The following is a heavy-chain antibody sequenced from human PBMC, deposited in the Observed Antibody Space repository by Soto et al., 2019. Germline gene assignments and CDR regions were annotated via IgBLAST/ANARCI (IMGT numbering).Heavy chain of an antibody. J-gene: IGHJ4*02. Sequence: SETLSLTCTVSGDSISAYSWSWVRQPPGKGLEWIGNIHYNGNTKYNPSLKSRVTMSVDTSKNQFSLKLSSVTAADTAVYYCARGMTTVTTIDYWGQGTLVTVSS. V-gene: IGHV4-59*12. D-gene: IGHD4-4*01. CDR1: GDSISAYS. CDR3: ARGMTTVTTIDY. CDR2: IHYNGNT.